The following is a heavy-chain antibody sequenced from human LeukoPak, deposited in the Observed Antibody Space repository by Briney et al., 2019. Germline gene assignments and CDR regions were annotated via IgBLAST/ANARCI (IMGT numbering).Heavy chain of an antibody. J-gene: IGHJ4*02. CDR1: GFTFSDYY. CDR3: ARELSSGSKVGFDY. Sequence: GGSLRLSCAASGFTFSDYYMSWIRQAPGKGLDWVSYISSSGSTIYYADSVKGRFTISRDNAKNSLYLQMNSLRAEDTAVYYCARELSSGSKVGFDYWGQGTLVTVSS. V-gene: IGHV3-11*04. D-gene: IGHD3-22*01. CDR2: ISSSGSTI.